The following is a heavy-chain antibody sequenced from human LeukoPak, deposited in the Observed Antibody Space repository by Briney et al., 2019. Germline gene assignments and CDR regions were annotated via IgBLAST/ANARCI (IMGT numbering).Heavy chain of an antibody. D-gene: IGHD2-15*01. CDR1: GFTFSTYW. J-gene: IGHJ4*02. CDR2: IKTDGSQK. V-gene: IGHV3-7*05. Sequence: GGSLRLSCAASGFTFSTYWMSWVRQAPGKGLEWVANIKTDGSQKYYVDSVKGRFTISRDNAKNSLYLQMNSLRAEDTAIYYCARVGSTCDHWGQGTLVTVSS. CDR3: ARVGSTCDH.